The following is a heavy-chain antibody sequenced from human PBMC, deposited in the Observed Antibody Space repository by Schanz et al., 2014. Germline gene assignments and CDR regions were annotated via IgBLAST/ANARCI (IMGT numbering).Heavy chain of an antibody. CDR3: ARDVPINDY. CDR2: ISPYNGHT. J-gene: IGHJ4*02. Sequence: QVQLVQSGSEVKKPGDSVKVSCETSGYSFTKYGINWVRQAPGQGLEWMGWISPYNGHTEYGKKFQGRVTVTRDTSTSTSYMELRSLTSDDTAVYYCARDVPINDYWGQGTPVTVSS. D-gene: IGHD2-2*01. CDR1: GYSFTKYG. V-gene: IGHV1-18*01.